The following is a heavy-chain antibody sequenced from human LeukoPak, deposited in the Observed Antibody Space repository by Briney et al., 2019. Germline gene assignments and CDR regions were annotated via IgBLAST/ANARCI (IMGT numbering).Heavy chain of an antibody. CDR1: GFTFSSYS. V-gene: IGHV3-21*04. D-gene: IGHD6-13*01. CDR2: ISSSSSYI. CDR3: AKGRSSWHNWFDP. J-gene: IGHJ5*02. Sequence: GGSLRLSCAASGFTFSSYSMNWVRQAPGKGLEWVSSISSSSSYIYYADSVKGRFTISRDNSKNTLYLQMNSLRAEDTAVYYCAKGRSSWHNWFDPWGQGTLVTVSS.